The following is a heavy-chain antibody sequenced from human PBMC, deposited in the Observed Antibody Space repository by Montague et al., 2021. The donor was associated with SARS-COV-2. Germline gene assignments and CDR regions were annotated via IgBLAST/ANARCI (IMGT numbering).Heavy chain of an antibody. J-gene: IGHJ5*02. CDR2: IYYSGST. CDR1: GGSISSSSYY. V-gene: IGHV4-39*01. D-gene: IGHD1-26*01. Sequence: SETLSPTRTVSGGSISSSSYYWDWIRQPPGKGLEWIGSIYYSGSTYYXPSLKSRVTISVDTSKNQFSLKLSSVTAADTAVYYRARQGGGSYYNWFDPWGQGTLVTVSS. CDR3: ARQGGGSYYNWFDP.